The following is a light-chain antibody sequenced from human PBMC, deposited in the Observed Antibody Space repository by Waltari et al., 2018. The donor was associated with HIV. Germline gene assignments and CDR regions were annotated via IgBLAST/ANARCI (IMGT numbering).Light chain of an antibody. CDR3: SLYAGSNNLV. Sequence: QSALPQRPSASGSPGQSVTISCTGTSRHVGGSTDVSWYQHHPGKAPKLLIYEVTKRPSGVPDRFSGSKSGNTASLTVSGLQAEDEADYYCSLYAGSNNLVFGGGTKLTVL. V-gene: IGLV2-8*01. CDR1: SRHVGGSTD. J-gene: IGLJ2*01. CDR2: EVT.